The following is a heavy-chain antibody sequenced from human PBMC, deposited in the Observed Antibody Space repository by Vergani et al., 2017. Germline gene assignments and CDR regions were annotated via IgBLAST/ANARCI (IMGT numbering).Heavy chain of an antibody. D-gene: IGHD3-10*01. J-gene: IGHJ6*02. V-gene: IGHV3-13*01. CDR2: IGTAGDT. Sequence: EVQLVESGGGLVQPGGSLRLSCAASGFTFSTYDMHWVRQATGKGLEWVSAIGTAGDTYYPGSVKGRFTISRENAKNSLYLQMNSLRAEDTAVYYCARDGSVSYRRLFHYGMDVWGQGTTVTVSS. CDR1: GFTFSTYD. CDR3: ARDGSVSYRRLFHYGMDV.